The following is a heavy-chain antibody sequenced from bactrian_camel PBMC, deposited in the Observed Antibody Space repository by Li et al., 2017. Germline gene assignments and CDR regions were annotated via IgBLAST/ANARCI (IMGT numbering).Heavy chain of an antibody. J-gene: IGHJ6*01. CDR1: GHTGRVYC. V-gene: IGHV3S57*01. Sequence: HVQLVESGGGLAQAGGSLRLSCGSSSGHTGRVYCMAWFRLAPGKEREGVAGIGSEGSTGYADSVKGRFTISRDNAKNTVFLQMNSLKPEDTAVYFCAAVESHEVRGSCRRTEFGYWGQGTQVTVS. CDR2: IGSEGST. CDR3: AAVESHEVRGSCRRTEFGY. D-gene: IGHD2*01.